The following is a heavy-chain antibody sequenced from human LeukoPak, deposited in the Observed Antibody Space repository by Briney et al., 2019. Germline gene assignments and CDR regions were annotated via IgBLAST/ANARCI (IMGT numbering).Heavy chain of an antibody. CDR2: IGGTHSNI. D-gene: IGHD4-17*01. Sequence: GGSLRLSCAVSGFTLSDYYIDWVRQAPGKGLEWVSYIGGTHSNIYYADSVKGRFTISRDDAKNSLYLQMNSLRDEDTAVYYCARDRDYAFDSWGQGTLVTVSS. V-gene: IGHV3-48*02. J-gene: IGHJ4*02. CDR3: ARDRDYAFDS. CDR1: GFTLSDYY.